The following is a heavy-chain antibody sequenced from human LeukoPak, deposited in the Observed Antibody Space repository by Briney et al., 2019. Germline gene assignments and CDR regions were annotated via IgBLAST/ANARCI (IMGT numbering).Heavy chain of an antibody. CDR2: INQDGSEK. J-gene: IGHJ4*01. CDR3: ARDLGVYCGGDCYSLYH. CDR1: GFIFSDYW. V-gene: IGHV3-7*01. Sequence: GGPLRLSCEASGFIFSDYWLSWVRQAPGKGLEGVATINQDGSEKHYVDSVKGRFSISRDNAKNTLYLQMNSLRAEDTAVYYCARDLGVYCGGDCYSLYHWGQGTLVAVSS. D-gene: IGHD2-21*02.